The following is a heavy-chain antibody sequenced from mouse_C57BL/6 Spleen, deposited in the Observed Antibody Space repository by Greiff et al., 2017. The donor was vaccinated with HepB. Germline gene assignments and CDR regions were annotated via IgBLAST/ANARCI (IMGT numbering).Heavy chain of an antibody. V-gene: IGHV1-66*01. J-gene: IGHJ2*01. Sequence: VQLQESGPELVKPGASVKISCKASGYSFTSYYIHWVKQRPGQGLEWIGWIYPGSGNTKYNEKFKGKATLTADTSSSTAYMQLSSLTSEDSAVYYCARAYYEGYYFDYWGQGTTLTVSS. CDR2: IYPGSGNT. D-gene: IGHD2-10*01. CDR1: GYSFTSYY. CDR3: ARAYYEGYYFDY.